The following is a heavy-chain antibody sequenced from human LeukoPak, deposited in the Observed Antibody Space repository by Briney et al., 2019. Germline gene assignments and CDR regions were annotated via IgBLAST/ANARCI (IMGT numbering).Heavy chain of an antibody. D-gene: IGHD2-15*01. CDR1: GGTFSSYA. CDR3: ARKVPLGYCSGGGCQGWFDP. Sequence: ASVKVSCKASGGTFSSYAISWVRQAPGQGLEWMGRIIPIFGTANYAQKFQGRVTITADKSTSTAYMELSSLRSEDTAVYYCARKVPLGYCSGGGCQGWFDPWGQGTLVTVSS. J-gene: IGHJ5*02. V-gene: IGHV1-69*06. CDR2: IIPIFGTA.